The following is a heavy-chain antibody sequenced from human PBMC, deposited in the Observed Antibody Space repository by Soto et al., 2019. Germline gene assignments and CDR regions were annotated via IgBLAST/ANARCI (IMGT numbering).Heavy chain of an antibody. J-gene: IGHJ6*02. Sequence: GGSLRLSCAASGFTFSDSYMSWIRQAPGKGLEWISYITFSGNTVYYADSLKGRFTISRDNAKNSLYLQMNRLRAEDTAVYYFARVSWREKYGMDVWGQGTAGTGSS. V-gene: IGHV3-11*01. CDR3: ARVSWREKYGMDV. CDR2: ITFSGNTV. CDR1: GFTFSDSY.